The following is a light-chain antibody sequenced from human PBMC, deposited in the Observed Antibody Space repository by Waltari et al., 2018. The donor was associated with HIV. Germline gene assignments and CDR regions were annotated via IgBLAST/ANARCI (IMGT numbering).Light chain of an antibody. V-gene: IGKV1-33*01. J-gene: IGKJ3*01. CDR3: QQYDTVT. CDR2: DAS. Sequence: DIQMTQSPSSLSASVGGRVTITCQASQDISNYLNWYQQKPGKAPKLLIYDASNLETGVPSRFSGSGSGTDFTFTISSLQPEDIATYYCQQYDTVTFGPGTKVDIK. CDR1: QDISNY.